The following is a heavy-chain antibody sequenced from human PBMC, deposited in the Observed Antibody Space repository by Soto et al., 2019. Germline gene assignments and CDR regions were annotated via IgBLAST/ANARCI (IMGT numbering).Heavy chain of an antibody. CDR3: ARDPRGSYVAFDI. V-gene: IGHV3-33*01. D-gene: IGHD1-26*01. CDR2: IWYDGSNK. Sequence: PGGSLRLSCAASGFTFSSYGMHWVRQAPGKGLEWVAVIWYDGSNKYYADSVKGRFTISRDNSKNTLYLQMNSLRAEDTAVYYCARDPRGSYVAFDIWGQGTMVTVSS. J-gene: IGHJ3*02. CDR1: GFTFSSYG.